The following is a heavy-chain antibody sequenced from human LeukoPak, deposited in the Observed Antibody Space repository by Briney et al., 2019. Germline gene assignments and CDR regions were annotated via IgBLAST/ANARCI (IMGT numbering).Heavy chain of an antibody. CDR1: GFTFSDYY. Sequence: GGSLRLSCSASGFTFSDYYMSWIRQAPGKGLEWVSYIRTGVSTIYYADSVKGRFTISRDNAKNSLYLQMNSLRADDTAAYYCAIVGGTYYFDYWGQGTLVTVSS. V-gene: IGHV3-11*01. J-gene: IGHJ4*02. CDR2: IRTGVSTI. CDR3: AIVGGTYYFDY. D-gene: IGHD1-26*01.